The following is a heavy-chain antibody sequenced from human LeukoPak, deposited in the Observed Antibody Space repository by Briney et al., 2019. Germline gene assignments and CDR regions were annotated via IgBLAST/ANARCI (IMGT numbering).Heavy chain of an antibody. CDR1: GYSFTSYW. D-gene: IGHD3-22*01. CDR3: ARRYYYDSSGWYHDY. J-gene: IGHJ4*02. CDR2: IHPGDSDT. Sequence: GESLKISCKGSGYSFTSYWIGWVRQMPGKGLEWMGIIHPGDSDTRYSPSFQGQVTISADKSISTAYLQWSSLKASDTAMYYCARRYYYDSSGWYHDYWGQGTLVTVSS. V-gene: IGHV5-51*01.